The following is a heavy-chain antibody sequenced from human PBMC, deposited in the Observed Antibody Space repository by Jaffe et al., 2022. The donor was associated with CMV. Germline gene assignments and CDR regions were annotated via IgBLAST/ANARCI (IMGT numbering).Heavy chain of an antibody. CDR2: TYYRSKWYN. J-gene: IGHJ6*03. D-gene: IGHD3-10*01. CDR1: GDSVSSNSAA. V-gene: IGHV6-1*01. Sequence: QVQLQQSGPGLVKPSQTLSLTCAISGDSVSSNSAAWNWIRQSPSRGLEWLGRTYYRSKWYNDYAVSVKSRITINPDTSKNQFSLQLNSVTPEDTAVYYCARGFKIVWFGEPHKYYYYYYYMDVWGKGTTVTVSS. CDR3: ARGFKIVWFGEPHKYYYYYYYMDV.